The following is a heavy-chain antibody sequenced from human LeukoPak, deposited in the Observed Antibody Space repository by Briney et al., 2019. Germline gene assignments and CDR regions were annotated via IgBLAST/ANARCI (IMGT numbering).Heavy chain of an antibody. D-gene: IGHD3-22*01. V-gene: IGHV4-38-2*01. CDR2: IYHSGST. CDR1: GYSISSGYY. J-gene: IGHJ3*02. CDR3: ARWDSGKWFHDAFDI. Sequence: PSETLSLTCGVSGYSISSGYYWGWIRQPPGKGLEWIGSIYHSGSTYYNPSLKSRVTISVDTSKNQFSLKLRSVTAADTALYYCARWDSGKWFHDAFDIWGQGTRVTVSS.